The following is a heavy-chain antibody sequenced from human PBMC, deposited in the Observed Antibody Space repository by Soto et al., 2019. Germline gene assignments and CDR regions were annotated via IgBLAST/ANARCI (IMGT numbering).Heavy chain of an antibody. CDR1: GYTFTSFD. D-gene: IGHD3-22*01. CDR3: AREDRYDSSGYYSSTFDY. J-gene: IGHJ4*02. V-gene: IGHV1-2*04. Sequence: ASVKVSCKASGYTFTSFDINWVRQAPGQGLEWMGWINPNSGGTNYAQKFQGWVNMTRDTSISTAYMELSRLRSDDTAVYYCAREDRYDSSGYYSSTFDYWGQGTLVTVSS. CDR2: INPNSGGT.